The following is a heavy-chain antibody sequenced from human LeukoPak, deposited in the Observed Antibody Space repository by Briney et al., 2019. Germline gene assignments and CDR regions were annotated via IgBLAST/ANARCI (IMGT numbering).Heavy chain of an antibody. J-gene: IGHJ3*02. CDR3: ARIVGANYDAFDI. V-gene: IGHV3-21*01. D-gene: IGHD1-26*01. Sequence: GGSLRLSCAASGFTFSSYSTNWVRQAPGTGLEWVSSISSSSSYIYYADSVKGRFTISRDNAKNSLYLQMNSLRAEDTAVYYCARIVGANYDAFDIWGQGTMVTVSS. CDR1: GFTFSSYS. CDR2: ISSSSSYI.